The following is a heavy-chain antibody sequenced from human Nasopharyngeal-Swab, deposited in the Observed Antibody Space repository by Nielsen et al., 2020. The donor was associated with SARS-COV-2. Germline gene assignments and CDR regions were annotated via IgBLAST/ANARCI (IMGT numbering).Heavy chain of an antibody. V-gene: IGHV2-70*01. J-gene: IGHJ5*02. CDR3: ARIRRQQLANGVGWFDP. D-gene: IGHD6-13*01. CDR1: GFSLSTSGMC. CDR2: IDWDDDK. Sequence: SGPTLVKPTQTVTLTCTFSGFSLSTSGMCVRWIRQPPGKALKWLVLIDWDDDKYYSTSLKTRLTISKDTSKNQVVLTMTNMDPVDTATYYCARIRRQQLANGVGWFDPWGQGTLVTVSS.